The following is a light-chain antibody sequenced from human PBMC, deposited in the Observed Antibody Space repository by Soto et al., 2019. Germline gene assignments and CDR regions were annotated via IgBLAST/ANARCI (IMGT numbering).Light chain of an antibody. CDR2: DAS. V-gene: IGKV3D-20*02. CDR3: QQRSNWPPWT. J-gene: IGKJ1*01. Sequence: EIVLTHSPGTLSLSPWERATLSCRASQSVSSSYLAWYQQKPGQAPRLLIYDASNRATGIPARFSGSGSGTDFTLTISSLEPEDFAVYYCQQRSNWPPWTFGQGTKVDIK. CDR1: QSVSSSY.